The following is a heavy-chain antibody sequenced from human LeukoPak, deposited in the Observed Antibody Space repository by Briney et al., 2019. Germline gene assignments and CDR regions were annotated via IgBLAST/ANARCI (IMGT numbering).Heavy chain of an antibody. CDR1: GGSISSGSYY. D-gene: IGHD3-22*01. CDR3: ARHYYYDSSGYYYSVSP. V-gene: IGHV4-39*01. CDR2: IYYSGST. J-gene: IGHJ5*02. Sequence: PSETLSLTCTVSGGSISSGSYYWGWIRQPPGKGLEWIGSIYYSGSTYYNPSLKSRVTISVDTSKNQFSLKLSSVTAADTAVYYCARHYYYDSSGYYYSVSPWGQGTLVTVSS.